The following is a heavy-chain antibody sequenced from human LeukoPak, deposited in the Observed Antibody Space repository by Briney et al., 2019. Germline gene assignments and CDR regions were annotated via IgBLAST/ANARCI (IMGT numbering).Heavy chain of an antibody. D-gene: IGHD2-21*01. CDR2: INTKGET. V-gene: IGHV4-4*09. J-gene: IGHJ4*02. CDR3: ATSNDAKIAPFDH. CDR1: GVSMSAYQ. Sequence: SETLSLTCTVSGVSMSAYQWSWVRQSPEKGLEWIGCINTKGETSYNPSLKSRVATSVDTSKSQFSLRLTSVTAADTAVYYCATSNDAKIAPFDHWGQGAPVTVSS.